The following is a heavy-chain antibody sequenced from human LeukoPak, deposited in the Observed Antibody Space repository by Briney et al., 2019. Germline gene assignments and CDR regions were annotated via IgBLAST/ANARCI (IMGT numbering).Heavy chain of an antibody. Sequence: GGSLRLSCAASGFTFSSYEMNWVRQAPGKGLEWVSYISSSSSTIYYADSVKGRFTISRDNAKNSLYLQMNSLRAEDTAVYYCARARYSGSYYVAYFDYWGQGTLVTVSS. V-gene: IGHV3-48*01. J-gene: IGHJ4*02. CDR2: ISSSSSTI. CDR1: GFTFSSYE. D-gene: IGHD1-26*01. CDR3: ARARYSGSYYVAYFDY.